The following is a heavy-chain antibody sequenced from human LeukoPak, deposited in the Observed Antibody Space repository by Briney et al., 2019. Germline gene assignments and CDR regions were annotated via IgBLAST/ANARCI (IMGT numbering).Heavy chain of an antibody. CDR2: IKSKTDSGTT. CDR1: GFTFSNAW. V-gene: IGHV3-15*01. CDR3: TTMRGPVPV. D-gene: IGHD1-14*01. Sequence: PGGSLRLSCAASGFTFSNAWMSWVRQAPGKGLEWVGRIKSKTDSGTTDYAAPVKGRFTISRDDSKNTLYLQMNSLKTEDTAVYYCTTMRGPVPVWGKGTTVTVSS. J-gene: IGHJ6*04.